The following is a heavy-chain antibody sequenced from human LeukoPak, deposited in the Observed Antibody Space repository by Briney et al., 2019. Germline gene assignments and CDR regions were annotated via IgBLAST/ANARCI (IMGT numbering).Heavy chain of an antibody. CDR3: AKDPQLITMILGD. V-gene: IGHV3-23*01. D-gene: IGHD3-22*01. Sequence: GGSLRLSCAASGFTFSSYGMSWVRQAPGKGLEWVSAISGSGGSTYYADSVKGRFTISRDNSKNTLYLQMNSLRAEDTAVYYCAKDPQLITMILGDWGQGTLVTVSS. CDR1: GFTFSSYG. J-gene: IGHJ4*02. CDR2: ISGSGGST.